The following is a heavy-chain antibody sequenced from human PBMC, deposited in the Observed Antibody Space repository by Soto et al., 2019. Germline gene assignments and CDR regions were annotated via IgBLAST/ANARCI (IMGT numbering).Heavy chain of an antibody. Sequence: ASVKVSCKASGYTFTSYGISWVRQAPGQGLEWMGWISAYNGNTNHAQKLQGRVTMTTXXXXXXAXMXLXXXXSDXTAVYYCARDRVRLGTNGWFDPWGQGTLVTVSS. V-gene: IGHV1-18*01. D-gene: IGHD3-16*01. J-gene: IGHJ5*02. CDR3: ARDRVRLGTNGWFDP. CDR2: ISAYNGNT. CDR1: GYTFTSYG.